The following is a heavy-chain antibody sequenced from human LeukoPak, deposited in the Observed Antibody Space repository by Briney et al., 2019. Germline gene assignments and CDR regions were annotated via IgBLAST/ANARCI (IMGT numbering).Heavy chain of an antibody. J-gene: IGHJ4*02. D-gene: IGHD3-22*01. V-gene: IGHV3-7*01. CDR1: GFTLSSYA. CDR2: IKQDGTEK. Sequence: PGGSLRLSCAASGFTLSSYAMSWVRQAPGKGPEWVANIKQDGTEKYYVDSVKGRFTISRDNAKNSLYLQMNSLRAEDTAVYYCARHYYDTSGYYGRDYFDYWGQGTLVTVSS. CDR3: ARHYYDTSGYYGRDYFDY.